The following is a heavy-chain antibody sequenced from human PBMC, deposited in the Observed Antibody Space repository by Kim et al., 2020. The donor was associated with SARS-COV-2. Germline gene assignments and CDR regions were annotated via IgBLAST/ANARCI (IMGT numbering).Heavy chain of an antibody. CDR3: AKDLGCSGIRCYQPGNYFDP. D-gene: IGHD2-15*01. CDR2: FIPIFGSA. Sequence: SVKVSCKASGGNFRNYDISWVRQAPGQGLEWMGVFIPIFGSANYAQKFQDRVSITADESTRTVYMELTGLRSDDTAVYYCAKDLGCSGIRCYQPGNYFDPWGQGTLVTVS. V-gene: IGHV1-69*13. CDR1: GGNFRNYD. J-gene: IGHJ5*02.